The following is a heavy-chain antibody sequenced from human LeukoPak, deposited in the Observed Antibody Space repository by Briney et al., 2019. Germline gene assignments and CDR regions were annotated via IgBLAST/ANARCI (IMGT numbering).Heavy chain of an antibody. D-gene: IGHD4-17*01. J-gene: IGHJ6*02. CDR2: IRSKAYGGTT. CDR3: TRDSVQVDYGDYYYGMDV. V-gene: IGHV3-49*03. CDR1: GFTFGDYA. Sequence: GRSLRLSCTASGFTFGDYAMSWFRQAPGKGLEWVGFIRSKAYGGTTEYAASVKGRFTISRDDSKSIAYLQMNSLKTGDTAVYYCTRDSVQVDYGDYYYGMDVWGQGTTVTVSS.